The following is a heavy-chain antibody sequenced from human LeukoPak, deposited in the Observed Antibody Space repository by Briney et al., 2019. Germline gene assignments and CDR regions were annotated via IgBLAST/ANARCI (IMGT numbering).Heavy chain of an antibody. CDR2: ISYDGSNK. CDR3: AREEVYNSGWYRSSWDY. CDR1: GFTFSSYG. D-gene: IGHD6-19*01. V-gene: IGHV3-30*03. Sequence: GGSLRLSCAASGFTFSSYGMHWVRQAPGKGLEWVAVISYDGSNKYYADSVKGRFTISRDNSKNTLYLQMNSLRAEDTAVYYCAREEVYNSGWYRSSWDYWGQGTLVTVSS. J-gene: IGHJ4*02.